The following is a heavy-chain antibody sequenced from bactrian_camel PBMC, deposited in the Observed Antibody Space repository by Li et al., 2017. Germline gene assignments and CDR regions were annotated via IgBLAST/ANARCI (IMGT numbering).Heavy chain of an antibody. J-gene: IGHJ6*01. CDR3: VNSQFVGDVGATKGH. Sequence: HVQLVESGGGLVQPGGSLRLSCTASGLDFNHTLMGWARQAPGKELEWVSSIGIRGNPYYADSVEGRFTVSRDNAIDMVYLQLDSLKTEDTAIYYCVNSQFVGDVGATKGHRGQGTQVTVSS. V-gene: IGHV3S9*01. CDR1: GLDFNHTL. CDR2: IGIRGNP. D-gene: IGHD1*01.